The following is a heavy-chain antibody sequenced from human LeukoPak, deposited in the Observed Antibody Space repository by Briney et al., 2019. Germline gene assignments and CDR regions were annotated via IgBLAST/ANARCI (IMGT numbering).Heavy chain of an antibody. CDR2: MNPNSGNT. CDR3: ARAASYLTFDY. J-gene: IGHJ4*02. D-gene: IGHD3-10*01. CDR1: GYTFTSYD. V-gene: IGHV1-8*02. Sequence: ASVKVSCKASGYTFTSYDINWVRQASGQGLEWMGWMNPNSGNTGYAQKFQGRVTMTRDMSTSTVYMELSSLRSEDTAVYYCARAASYLTFDYWGQGTLVTVSS.